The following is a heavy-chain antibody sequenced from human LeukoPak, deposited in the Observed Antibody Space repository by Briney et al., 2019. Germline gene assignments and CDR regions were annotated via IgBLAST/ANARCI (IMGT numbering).Heavy chain of an antibody. CDR3: AKNMYAGRRIGVPAPIRYYFDY. Sequence: GGSLRLSCAASGFTFSSYAMSWVRQAPGKGLEWVSAISGSGGSTYYADSVKGRFTISRDNSKNTLYLQMNSLRAEDTAVYYCAKNMYAGRRIGVPAPIRYYFDYWGQGNLVTVSS. CDR1: GFTFSSYA. CDR2: ISGSGGST. D-gene: IGHD2-2*02. V-gene: IGHV3-23*01. J-gene: IGHJ4*02.